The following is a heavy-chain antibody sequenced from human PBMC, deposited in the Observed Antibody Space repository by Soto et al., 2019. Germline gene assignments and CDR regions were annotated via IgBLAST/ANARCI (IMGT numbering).Heavy chain of an antibody. CDR2: IYHSGST. CDR1: GGKNCRSRYS. Sequence: TLSLTCEGPGGKNCRSRYSPYRYKQPPGKGLEWIGYIYHSGSTYYNPSLKSRVTISVDRSKNQFSLKLSSVAAADTAVYYCARVQYYYDSSGYFEGGEALDIWVQGTMVTV. V-gene: IGHV4-30-2*01. J-gene: IGHJ3*02. CDR3: ARVQYYYDSSGYFEGGEALDI. D-gene: IGHD3-22*01.